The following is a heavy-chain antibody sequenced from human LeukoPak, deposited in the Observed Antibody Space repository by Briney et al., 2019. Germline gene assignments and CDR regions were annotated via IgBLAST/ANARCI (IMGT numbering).Heavy chain of an antibody. D-gene: IGHD3-9*01. CDR2: ISGSGGST. J-gene: IGHJ1*01. CDR1: GFTSSSYA. Sequence: GGSLRLSCAASGFTSSSYAMTWVRQAPGQGLEWVSAISGSGGSTYYADSVKGRFTISRDNSKNTLYLQMNSLRAEDTAVYYCAKDLNDILTGYYPEYFQHWGQGTLVTVSS. V-gene: IGHV3-23*01. CDR3: AKDLNDILTGYYPEYFQH.